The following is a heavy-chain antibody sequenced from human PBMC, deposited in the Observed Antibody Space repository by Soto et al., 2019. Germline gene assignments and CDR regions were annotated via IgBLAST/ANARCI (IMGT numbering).Heavy chain of an antibody. CDR3: ARSLGYSSTYGMDV. CDR2: IYSGGST. CDR1: VFTVSINY. D-gene: IGHD5-18*01. J-gene: IGHJ6*01. Sequence: WGSLLVSCASSVFTVSINYMSWVRQAPGKGLEWVSVIYSGGSTYYADSVKGRFTISRDNSKNTLYLQMNSLRAEDTAVYYCARSLGYSSTYGMDVWGQGTTVTVSS. V-gene: IGHV3-53*01.